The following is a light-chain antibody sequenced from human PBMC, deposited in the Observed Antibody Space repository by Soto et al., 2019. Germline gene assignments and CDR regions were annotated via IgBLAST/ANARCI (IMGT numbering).Light chain of an antibody. V-gene: IGKV1-5*03. CDR3: QHYNDYSCT. Sequence: DIHTTQSPSTLSASVGDRVTITCRASQSISIWLAWYQQKPGKAPNLLIYKTSSLETGVPSRFSGSGSGTEFTLTINSLQPDDFATYYCQHYNDYSCTFGQGTKVEVK. CDR1: QSISIW. J-gene: IGKJ1*01. CDR2: KTS.